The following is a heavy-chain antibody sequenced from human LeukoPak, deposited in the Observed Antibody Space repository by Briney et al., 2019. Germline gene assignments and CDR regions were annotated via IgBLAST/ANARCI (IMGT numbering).Heavy chain of an antibody. V-gene: IGHV3-7*01. CDR1: GCTFSSYW. Sequence: GGSLRLSCAASGCTFSSYWMGWVHQAPGKGLEWVANIKQDGSEKYYVDSVKGRFTISRDNAKNSLYLQMNSLRAEDTAVYYCARVDTYYDFWSGLGTAGFDPWGQGTLVTVSS. CDR2: IKQDGSEK. CDR3: ARVDTYYDFWSGLGTAGFDP. D-gene: IGHD3-3*01. J-gene: IGHJ5*02.